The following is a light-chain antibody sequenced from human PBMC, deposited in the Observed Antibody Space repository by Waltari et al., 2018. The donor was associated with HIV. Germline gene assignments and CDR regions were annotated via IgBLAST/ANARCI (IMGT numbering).Light chain of an antibody. CDR2: DVD. J-gene: IGLJ3*02. V-gene: IGLV2-14*03. Sequence: SAVTQPASVSGLLGQSISISCTGDDSDFGLYNFVSWYQQHPVKLPRFILSDVDSRASGSSARFAGSRSGHRASLNISGLRAEDEADYYCASFTGENTLMFGGGT. CDR3: ASFTGENTLM. CDR1: DSDFGLYNF.